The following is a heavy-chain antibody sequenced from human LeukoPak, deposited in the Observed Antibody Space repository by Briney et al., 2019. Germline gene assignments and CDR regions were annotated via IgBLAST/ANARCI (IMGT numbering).Heavy chain of an antibody. D-gene: IGHD3-3*01. CDR2: ISSSSSYI. CDR3: ARAYRFLEWLHDY. CDR1: GFTFSSYS. J-gene: IGHJ4*02. Sequence: TGGSLRLSCAASGFTFSSYSMNWVRQAPGKGLEWVSSISSSSSYIYYADSVKGRFTISRDNAKNSLYLQMNSLRAEDTAVYYCARAYRFLEWLHDYWGQGTLVTVSS. V-gene: IGHV3-21*04.